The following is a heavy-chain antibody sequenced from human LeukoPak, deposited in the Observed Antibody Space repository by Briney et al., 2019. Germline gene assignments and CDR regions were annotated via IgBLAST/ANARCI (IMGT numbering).Heavy chain of an antibody. Sequence: PSETLSLTCTVSGGSFSSHYWSWIRQPPGKGLEWIGYISYTGSTNYIPSLKSRVTISVDTSKNQFSLRLTSVTAADTAVYYCARVLSSYYYDSSGYDYFDYWGQGTLVTVSS. CDR2: ISYTGST. D-gene: IGHD3-22*01. CDR3: ARVLSSYYYDSSGYDYFDY. V-gene: IGHV4-59*11. J-gene: IGHJ4*02. CDR1: GGSFSSHY.